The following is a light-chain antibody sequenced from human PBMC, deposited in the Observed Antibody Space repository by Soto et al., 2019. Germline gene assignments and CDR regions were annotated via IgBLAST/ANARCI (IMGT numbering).Light chain of an antibody. J-gene: IGLJ2*01. CDR1: SSDVDTHNY. CDR2: EVI. CDR3: SSYTSSSTLV. V-gene: IGLV2-14*01. Sequence: QSVLTQPASVSGSPGQSITISCTATSSDVDTHNYVSWYQQYPGKAPKLMIYEVINRPSGVSNRFSGSKSGNTASLIISGLQAEDEADYYCSSYTSSSTLVFGGGTKFTVL.